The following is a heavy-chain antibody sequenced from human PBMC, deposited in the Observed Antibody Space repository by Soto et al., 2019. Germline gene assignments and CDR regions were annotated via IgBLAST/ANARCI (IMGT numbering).Heavy chain of an antibody. CDR2: IYTSGST. Sequence: PSETLSLTCTVSGGSISSYYWSWIRQPAGKGLEWIGRIYTSGSTNYNPSLKSRVTVSVDTSKNHVSLKLSSVTAADTAVYYCARHTPHSGVDYWGQGTLVTVSS. CDR1: GGSISSYY. V-gene: IGHV4-4*07. J-gene: IGHJ4*02. D-gene: IGHD1-26*01. CDR3: ARHTPHSGVDY.